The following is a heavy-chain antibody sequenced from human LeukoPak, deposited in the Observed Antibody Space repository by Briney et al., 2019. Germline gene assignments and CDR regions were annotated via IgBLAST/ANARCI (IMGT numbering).Heavy chain of an antibody. J-gene: IGHJ4*02. V-gene: IGHV1-3*04. CDR1: GYTFTSYA. CDR3: ARNTETAIPLPYYFDY. CDR2: INTGNGNT. D-gene: IGHD2-21*02. Sequence: ASVKVSCKASGYTFTSYAMHWVRQAPGQRLECMGWINTGNGNTKYSQKFQGRVAITRDTSASTAYMDLSSLRSEDTAVYYCARNTETAIPLPYYFDYWGQGTLVTVSS.